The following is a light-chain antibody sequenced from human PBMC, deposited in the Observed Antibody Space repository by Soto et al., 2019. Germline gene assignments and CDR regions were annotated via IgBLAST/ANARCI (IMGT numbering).Light chain of an antibody. CDR3: QQYNNWL. Sequence: EIGMTQSPATLSVSPGERATLSCRASQSVSSNLAWYQQKPGQAPRLLIYGASTRATVIPARFSGSGSGTEFTLTINSLQSEDFAVYYCQQYNNWLFGPGTKVDIK. CDR2: GAS. CDR1: QSVSSN. V-gene: IGKV3-15*01. J-gene: IGKJ3*01.